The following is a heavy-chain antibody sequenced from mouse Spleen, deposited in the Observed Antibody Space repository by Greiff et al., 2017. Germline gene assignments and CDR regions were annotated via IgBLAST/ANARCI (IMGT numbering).Heavy chain of an antibody. CDR1: GYSITSGYY. J-gene: IGHJ2*01. CDR2: ISYDGSN. V-gene: IGHV3-6*01. CDR3: ARELTGAYFDY. Sequence: EVKLQESGPGLVKPSQSLSLTCSVTGYSITSGYYWNWIRQFPGNKLEWMGYISYDGSNNYNPSLKNRISITRDTSKNQFFLKLNSVTTEDTATYYCARELTGAYFDYWGQGTTLTVSS. D-gene: IGHD4-1*01.